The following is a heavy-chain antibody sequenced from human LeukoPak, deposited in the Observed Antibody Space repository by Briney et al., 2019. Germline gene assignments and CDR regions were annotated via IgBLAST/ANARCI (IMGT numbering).Heavy chain of an antibody. CDR1: GFTFHDYA. V-gene: IGHV3-9*01. D-gene: IGHD3-16*01. J-gene: IGHJ4*02. CDR3: ARGITVDY. Sequence: GGSLRLSCAASGFTFHDYAMHWFRQAPGKGLEWVSGISWNSGIIGYADSVKGRFTTSRDNAKNSLYLQMNSLRAEDTAVYYCARGITVDYWGQGTLVTVSS. CDR2: ISWNSGII.